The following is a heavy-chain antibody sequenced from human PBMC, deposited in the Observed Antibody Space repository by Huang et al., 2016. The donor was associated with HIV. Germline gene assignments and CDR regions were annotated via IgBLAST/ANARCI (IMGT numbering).Heavy chain of an antibody. D-gene: IGHD3-3*01. V-gene: IGHV4-30-4*08. CDR2: IYYRGRS. Sequence: QVQLQESGPGLVKPSQTLSLTCTVSGDSIRSGGYYWTWIRQSPAKGLEWIGYIYYRGRSDYNPSLKSRVSISIDAFKNRVSLKLKSVTVADTAVYYCARAPATHSVFFYWGQGTLVTVSA. J-gene: IGHJ4*02. CDR1: GDSIRSGGYY. CDR3: ARAPATHSVFFY.